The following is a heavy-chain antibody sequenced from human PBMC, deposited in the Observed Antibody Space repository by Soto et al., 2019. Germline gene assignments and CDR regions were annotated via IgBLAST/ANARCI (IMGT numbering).Heavy chain of an antibody. Sequence: VQLVQSGAEVKEPGASVTVSCRASGDRFTDYYMHWVRQAPGQGLEWMGWINPNSGVTKYAQKFQGWVTMTRDTSIRTVYMQLSRLRFDDTAIYYWARESGGATATLDYYYFYMDVWGTGNTVTVSS. CDR3: ARESGGATATLDYYYFYMDV. V-gene: IGHV1-2*04. CDR2: INPNSGVT. J-gene: IGHJ6*03. D-gene: IGHD5-12*01. CDR1: GDRFTDYY.